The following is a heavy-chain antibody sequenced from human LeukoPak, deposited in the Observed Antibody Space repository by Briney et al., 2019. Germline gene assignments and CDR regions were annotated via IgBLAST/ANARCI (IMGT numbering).Heavy chain of an antibody. Sequence: GTPLRLSCAASGFPFKGYVMHGVRDATGERLEGVVVIWYDGNNKHYEHYVKGRLTISRDNSKNPLYLQMHTLTADDTGVYYCARDCRFGSTTCHDYWGQGTLVTVSS. D-gene: IGHD2-2*01. CDR2: IWYDGNNK. CDR1: GFPFKGYV. J-gene: IGHJ4*02. CDR3: ARDCRFGSTTCHDY. V-gene: IGHV3-33*01.